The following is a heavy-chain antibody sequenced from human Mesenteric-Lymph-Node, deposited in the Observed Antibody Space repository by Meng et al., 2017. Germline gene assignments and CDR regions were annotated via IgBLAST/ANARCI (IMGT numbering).Heavy chain of an antibody. CDR3: ARASRLDYGDY. V-gene: IGHV3-9*01. CDR1: GFTFDDYA. Sequence: SLKISCAASGFTFDDYAVHWVRQAPGKGLEWVSGISWNSGSIGYADSVKGRFTISRDNAKNSLYLQMNSLRAEDTAVYYCARASRLDYGDYWGQGTLVTVSS. D-gene: IGHD5-12*01. CDR2: ISWNSGSI. J-gene: IGHJ4*02.